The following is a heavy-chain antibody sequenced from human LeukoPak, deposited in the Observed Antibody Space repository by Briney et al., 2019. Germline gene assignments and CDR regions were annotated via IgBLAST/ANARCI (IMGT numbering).Heavy chain of an antibody. D-gene: IGHD3-16*01. V-gene: IGHV4-59*01. CDR1: GGSISSYF. CDR3: ARWGYGY. J-gene: IGHJ4*02. CDR2: IYDSEST. Sequence: SETLSLTCTVSGGSISSYFWNWIRQPPGKGLEWIGYIYDSESTNYNPPLKSRVTISVDTSKNQFSLKLSSVTAEDTAVYYCARWGYGYWGQGTLVTVSS.